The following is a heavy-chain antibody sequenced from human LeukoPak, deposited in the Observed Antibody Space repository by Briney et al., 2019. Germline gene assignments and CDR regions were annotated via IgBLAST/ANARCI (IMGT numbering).Heavy chain of an antibody. CDR2: ISSSSDTI. Sequence: GGSLRLSCAASGLTFNTYNMNWVRQAPGKGLEWVSYISSSSDTIYYADSVKGRSTISRDNAKNSLYLQMNSLRDEDTAVYYCARDLISGAYTFDYWGQGTLVTVSS. J-gene: IGHJ4*02. V-gene: IGHV3-48*02. CDR3: ARDLISGAYTFDY. D-gene: IGHD1-26*01. CDR1: GLTFNTYN.